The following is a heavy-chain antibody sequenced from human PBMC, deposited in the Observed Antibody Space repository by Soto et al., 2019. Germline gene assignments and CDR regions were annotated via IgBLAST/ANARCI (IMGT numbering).Heavy chain of an antibody. V-gene: IGHV4-59*08. CDR1: GGSMSNYY. CDR3: ARVFES. Sequence: SETLSLTCTVSGGSMSNYYWSWIRQPPGMGLEWIGYIHYSGSTNYNPSLRSRVSISLDTSKNQFSLKLSSVTAADTAVYYCARVFESWGRGTLVTVSS. CDR2: IHYSGST. J-gene: IGHJ4*02.